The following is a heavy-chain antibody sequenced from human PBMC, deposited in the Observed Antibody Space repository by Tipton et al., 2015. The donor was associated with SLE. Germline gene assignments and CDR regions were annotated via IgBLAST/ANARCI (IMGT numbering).Heavy chain of an antibody. CDR2: IYHSGST. CDR1: GGSIRTGGYT. Sequence: LRLSCAVSGGSIRTGGYTLSWIRQPPGKGLEWIGYIYHSGSTDYNPSLKRRVTISADRSQNQISLKLTSVTAADTAVYFCARDRCINTTCRWFFDPWGRGTLVTVSS. V-gene: IGHV4-30-2*01. J-gene: IGHJ2*01. CDR3: ARDRCINTTCRWFFDP. D-gene: IGHD1-14*01.